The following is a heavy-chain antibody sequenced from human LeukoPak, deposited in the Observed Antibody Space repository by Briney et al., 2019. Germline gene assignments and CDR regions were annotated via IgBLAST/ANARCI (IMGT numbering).Heavy chain of an antibody. CDR2: IFPSGGEI. CDR1: GFTFSTFA. CDR3: ATYRQVLLPFES. Sequence: GGSLRLSCAASGFTFSTFAMVWVRQPPGQGLEWVSSIFPSGGEIHYADSVRGRFTISRDNSKSTLSLQMNSLRAEDTSIYYCATYRQVLLPFESWGQGTLVTVSS. V-gene: IGHV3-23*01. J-gene: IGHJ4*02. D-gene: IGHD2-8*02.